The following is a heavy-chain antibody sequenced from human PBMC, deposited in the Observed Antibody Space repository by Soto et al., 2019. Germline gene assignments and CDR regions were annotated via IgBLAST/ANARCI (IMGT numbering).Heavy chain of an antibody. CDR3: ARVFPGSLELLWGALDY. J-gene: IGHJ4*02. CDR2: ISGSGGST. Sequence: TGGSLRLSCAASGFTFSSYAMSGVRQAPGKGLEWVSAISGSGGSTYYADSVKGRFTISRDNSKNTLYLQMNSLRAEDTAVYYCARVFPGSLELLWGALDYWGQGTLVTVSS. D-gene: IGHD2-21*01. CDR1: GFTFSSYA. V-gene: IGHV3-23*01.